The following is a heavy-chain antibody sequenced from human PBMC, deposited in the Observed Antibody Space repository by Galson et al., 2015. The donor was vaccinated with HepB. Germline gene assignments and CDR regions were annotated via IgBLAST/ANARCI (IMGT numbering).Heavy chain of an antibody. V-gene: IGHV3-74*01. CDR1: GFTFSSYW. CDR3: VPSGWSSDYFDY. Sequence: SLRLSCAASGFTFSSYWMHWVRQAPGKGLVWVSRINSDGSSTSYEDSVKGRFTISRDNAKNTLYLQMNSLRAEDTAVYYCVPSGWSSDYFDYWGQGTLVTVSS. J-gene: IGHJ4*02. D-gene: IGHD6-19*01. CDR2: INSDGSST.